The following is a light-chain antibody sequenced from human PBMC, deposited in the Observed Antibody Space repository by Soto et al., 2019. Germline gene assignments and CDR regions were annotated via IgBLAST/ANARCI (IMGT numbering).Light chain of an antibody. J-gene: IGKJ4*01. CDR1: QSISSY. Sequence: EIVLTHPPATLSLSPGEIATLSCRASQSISSYLAWYRQKPGQAPRPLIYDASNRATGVPARFSGRGSGTEFTLTISSLEPEDFEVYYCPQRRNWINFGGGTKVDIK. CDR3: PQRRNWIN. CDR2: DAS. V-gene: IGKV3-11*01.